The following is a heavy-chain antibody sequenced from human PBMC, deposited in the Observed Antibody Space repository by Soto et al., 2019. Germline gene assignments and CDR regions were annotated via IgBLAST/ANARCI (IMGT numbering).Heavy chain of an antibody. J-gene: IGHJ3*01. CDR1: GGTFSSYA. Sequence: QVQLVQSGAEVKKPGSSVKVSCKASGGTFSSYAISWVRQAPGQGLEWMGGIIPIFGTANYAQKFQGRVKITADESTSPAYMELSSLRSEDTAVYYCAREVDMATNEGAFDLWGQGTMVTVSS. CDR3: AREVDMATNEGAFDL. V-gene: IGHV1-69*01. D-gene: IGHD5-12*01. CDR2: IIPIFGTA.